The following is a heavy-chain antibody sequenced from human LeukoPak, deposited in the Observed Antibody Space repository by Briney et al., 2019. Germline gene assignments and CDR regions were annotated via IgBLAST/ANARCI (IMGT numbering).Heavy chain of an antibody. CDR2: ISTDGSTT. CDR1: GFTFSSYW. J-gene: IGHJ4*02. Sequence: GGSLRLSCAASGFTFSSYWMHWVRQAPGKGLVWVSRISTDGSTTGYADSVKGRFTISRDNAKNTLFLQMNSLRAEDTAVYYCLRSFDYWGQGTLVTVSS. V-gene: IGHV3-74*01. CDR3: LRSFDY.